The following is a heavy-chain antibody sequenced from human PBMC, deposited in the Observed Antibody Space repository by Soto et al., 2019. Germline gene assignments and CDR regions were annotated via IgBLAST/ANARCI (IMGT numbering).Heavy chain of an antibody. CDR3: ATGLATIGY. J-gene: IGHJ4*02. D-gene: IGHD5-12*01. CDR1: GYIFTDHL. CDR2: VHPDSGGT. V-gene: IGHV1-2*02. Sequence: ASVKVSCKTSGYIFTDHLIHWVRQSPGQGLQWVGWVHPDSGGTNVAQAFQGRVTMTEDTSTDTAYMELSSLRSEDTAVYYCATGLATIGYWGQGTLVTVSS.